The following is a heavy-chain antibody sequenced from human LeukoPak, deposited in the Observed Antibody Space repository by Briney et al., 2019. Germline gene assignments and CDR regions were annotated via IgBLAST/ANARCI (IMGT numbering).Heavy chain of an antibody. CDR2: IYTGGST. J-gene: IGHJ4*02. CDR1: GGSISSGSYY. CDR3: ARSPTKRVTEDY. D-gene: IGHD5-18*01. V-gene: IGHV4-61*02. Sequence: PSETLSLTCSVSGGSISSGSYYWTWIRQPAGKGLEWIGRIYTGGSTNYNPSLKSRVTISVDTSNNHFSLKLSSVTAADTAVYYCARSPTKRVTEDYWGQGTLVTVSS.